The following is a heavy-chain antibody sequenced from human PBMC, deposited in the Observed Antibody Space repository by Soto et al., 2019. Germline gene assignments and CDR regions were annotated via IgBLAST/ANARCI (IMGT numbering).Heavy chain of an antibody. D-gene: IGHD6-13*01. J-gene: IGHJ6*02. CDR1: GGSISSSNW. V-gene: IGHV4-4*02. Sequence: SETLSLTCAVSGGSISSSNWWSWVRQPPGKGLEWIGEIYHSGSTNYNPSLKSRVTISVDKSKNQFSLKLSSVTAAGTAVYYCARGAAAATDYYYYGMDVWGQGTTVTVSS. CDR2: IYHSGST. CDR3: ARGAAAATDYYYYGMDV.